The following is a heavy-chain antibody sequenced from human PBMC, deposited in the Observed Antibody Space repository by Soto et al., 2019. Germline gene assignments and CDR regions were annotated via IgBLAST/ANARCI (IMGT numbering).Heavy chain of an antibody. J-gene: IGHJ4*02. D-gene: IGHD6-13*01. V-gene: IGHV4-59*08. CDR1: ACAIGSYY. CDR3: ARGSTGYSSSWYRY. Sequence: SETLSLTCTVSACAIGSYYWSWFRQPPGKGLEWIGYSYYSGSTNYNPSLKSRVTISVDTSKNQFSLKLSSVTAADTAVYYCARGSTGYSSSWYRYWGQGTLVTVSS. CDR2: SYYSGST.